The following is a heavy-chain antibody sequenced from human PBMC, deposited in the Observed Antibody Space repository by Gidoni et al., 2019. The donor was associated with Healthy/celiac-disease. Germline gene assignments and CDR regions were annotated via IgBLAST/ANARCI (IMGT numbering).Heavy chain of an antibody. J-gene: IGHJ6*02. V-gene: IGHV1-2*02. CDR3: ATLRPKNYDFWSGYSDYYGMDV. D-gene: IGHD3-3*01. CDR2: INPNSGGT. CDR1: GYTFTGYY. Sequence: QVQLVQSGAEVKKPGASVKVSCKASGYTFTGYYLHWVQQAPGQGLEWMGWINPNSGGTNYAQKFQGRVTMTRDTSISTAYMELSRLRSDDTAVYYCATLRPKNYDFWSGYSDYYGMDVWGQGTTVTVSS.